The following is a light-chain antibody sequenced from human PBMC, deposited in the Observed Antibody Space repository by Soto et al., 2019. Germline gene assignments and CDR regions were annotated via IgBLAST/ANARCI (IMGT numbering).Light chain of an antibody. CDR3: QQLNNYSRT. CDR2: GAS. V-gene: IGKV1-9*01. Sequence: DIQMTQSPSTLSASVGDRVTITCRASQGISNYLVWYQQKPGEAPNLLIYGASTLQSGVPSRFSGSGSGTDFTLTIDSLQPEDVATYYCQQLNNYSRTFGPGTKVDIK. J-gene: IGKJ3*01. CDR1: QGISNY.